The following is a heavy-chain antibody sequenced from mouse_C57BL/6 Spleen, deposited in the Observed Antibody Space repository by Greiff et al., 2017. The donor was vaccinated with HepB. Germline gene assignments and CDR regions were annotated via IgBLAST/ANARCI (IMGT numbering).Heavy chain of an antibody. CDR3: ARGRDGYYDAMDY. D-gene: IGHD2-3*01. CDR2: IHPNSGST. V-gene: IGHV1-64*01. CDR1: GYTFTSYW. Sequence: QVQLKESGAELVKPGASVKLSCKASGYTFTSYWMHWVKQRPGQGLEWIGMIHPNSGSTNYNEKFKSKATLTVDKSSSTAYMQLSSLTSEDSAVYYCARGRDGYYDAMDYWGQGTSVTVSS. J-gene: IGHJ4*01.